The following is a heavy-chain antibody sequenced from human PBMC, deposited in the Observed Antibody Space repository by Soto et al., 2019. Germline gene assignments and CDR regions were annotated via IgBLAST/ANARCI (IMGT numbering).Heavy chain of an antibody. CDR1: GFTFSDYY. D-gene: IGHD3-10*01. CDR2: ISSSGSTI. V-gene: IGHV3-11*01. CDR3: ARVPFLYGSGPDKDYGITHYYMDV. Sequence: ESGGGLVKPGGSLRLSCAASGFTFSDYYMSWIRQAPGKGLEWVSYISSSGSTIYYADSVKGRFTISRDNAKNSQYLQMNSLRAEDTAVYYCARVPFLYGSGPDKDYGITHYYMDVWGKGTTVTVSS. J-gene: IGHJ6*03.